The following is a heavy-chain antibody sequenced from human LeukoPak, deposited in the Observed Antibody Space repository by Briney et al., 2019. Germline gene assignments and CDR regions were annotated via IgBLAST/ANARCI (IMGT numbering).Heavy chain of an antibody. D-gene: IGHD2-8*02. Sequence: SVKVSRKASGGTFSSYAISWVRQAPGQGLEWMGGIIPIFGTANYAQKFQGRVTITTDESTSTAYMELSSLRSEDTAVYYCARDVDPSLLGYMDVWGKGTTVTVSS. V-gene: IGHV1-69*05. CDR1: GGTFSSYA. J-gene: IGHJ6*03. CDR3: ARDVDPSLLGYMDV. CDR2: IIPIFGTA.